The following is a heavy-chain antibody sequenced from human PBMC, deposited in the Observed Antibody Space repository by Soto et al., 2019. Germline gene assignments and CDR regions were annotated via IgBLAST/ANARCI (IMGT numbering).Heavy chain of an antibody. CDR2: IHYSGSS. CDR3: ARYRGYRGYDYVGLAVDYYYYYREV. V-gene: IGHV4-59*08. J-gene: IGHJ6*03. D-gene: IGHD5-12*01. Sequence: QVQLQASGPGLVKPSETLSLTCTVSGGSISSYYWIWIRQPPGKGLEWIGYIHYSGSSNYNPSLKSQLTISVATSTIQFALKLSSVTAADTAVYYCARYRGYRGYDYVGLAVDYYYYYREVWGKGTTVTVSS. CDR1: GGSISSYY.